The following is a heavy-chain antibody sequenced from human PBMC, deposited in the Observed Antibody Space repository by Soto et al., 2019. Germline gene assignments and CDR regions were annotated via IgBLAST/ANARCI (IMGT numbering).Heavy chain of an antibody. D-gene: IGHD6-6*01. Sequence: SETLSLTCTVSGGSISSGGYYWSWIRQHPGKGLEWIGYIYYSGSTYYNPSLKSRVTISVDTSKNQFSLKLSSVTAADTAVYYCASLPEYSSSRPYYYFDYWGQGTLVTLSS. CDR3: ASLPEYSSSRPYYYFDY. CDR1: GGSISSGGYY. J-gene: IGHJ4*02. V-gene: IGHV4-31*03. CDR2: IYYSGST.